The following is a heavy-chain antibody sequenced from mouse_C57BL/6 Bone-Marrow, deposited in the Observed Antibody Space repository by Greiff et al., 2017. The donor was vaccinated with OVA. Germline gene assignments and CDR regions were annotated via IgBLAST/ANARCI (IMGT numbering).Heavy chain of an antibody. Sequence: QVQLKESGPGLVQPSQSLSITCTVSGFSLTSYGVHWVRQPPGKGLEWLGVIWSGGSTDYNAAFISRLSISKDNSKSQVFFKMNSLQADDTAIYYCAKTVYGSSSWFAYWGQGTLVTVSA. CDR1: GFSLTSYG. J-gene: IGHJ3*01. CDR2: IWSGGST. V-gene: IGHV2-4*01. CDR3: AKTVYGSSSWFAY. D-gene: IGHD1-1*01.